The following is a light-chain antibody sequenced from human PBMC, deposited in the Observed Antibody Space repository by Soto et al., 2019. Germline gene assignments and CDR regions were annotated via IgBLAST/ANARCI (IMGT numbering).Light chain of an antibody. CDR2: EVS. CDR3: GSFTTTTTLYV. CDR1: SSDIGGYNF. Sequence: QSALTQPASVSGSPGQSITISCTATSSDIGGYNFVSWYQQRPGKAPKLILFEVSNRPSGVSNRFSGSKSGNTASLTISGLQAEDEADYYCGSFTTTTTLYVFGTGTKV. J-gene: IGLJ1*01. V-gene: IGLV2-14*01.